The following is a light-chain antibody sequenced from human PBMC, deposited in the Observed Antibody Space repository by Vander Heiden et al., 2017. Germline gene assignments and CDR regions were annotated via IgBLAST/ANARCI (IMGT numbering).Light chain of an antibody. Sequence: EIVLTQSPGTLSLSPGERATLSFRASQRVSSSYLAWYQQKSFQAPRLLIYGASSSATGIPDRFTGSASGTDFTLTISRLDPEDFAVYYCQGEGGSRGTFRQKSKEGIK. CDR3: QGEGGSRGT. V-gene: IGKV3-20*01. J-gene: IGKJ1*01. CDR2: GAS. CDR1: QRVSSSY.